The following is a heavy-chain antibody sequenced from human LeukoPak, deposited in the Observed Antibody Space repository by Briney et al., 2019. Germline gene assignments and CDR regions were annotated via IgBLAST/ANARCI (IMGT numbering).Heavy chain of an antibody. J-gene: IGHJ4*02. CDR3: AKGGSIVVVTAIRVVLDY. Sequence: SVKVSCKASGGTFSNYAITWVRQAPGQGLEWMGGIIPIFDTANYAQKFQGRVTITADKSTSTAYMELSSLRSEDTAVYYCAKGGSIVVVTAIRVVLDYWGQGTLVTVSS. CDR2: IIPIFDTA. V-gene: IGHV1-69*06. CDR1: GGTFSNYA. D-gene: IGHD2-21*02.